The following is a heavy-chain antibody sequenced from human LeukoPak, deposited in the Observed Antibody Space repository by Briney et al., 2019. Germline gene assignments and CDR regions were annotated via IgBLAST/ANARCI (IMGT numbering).Heavy chain of an antibody. CDR2: INAGNGNT. Sequence: ASVKVSCKASGYTFTSYAMHWVRQAPGQRLEWMGWINAGNGNTKYSQKFQGRVTITRDTSASTAYMELSSLRSEDTAVYYCARRMSPGYCSGGSCLLIDYWGQGTLVTVSS. CDR1: GYTFTSYA. D-gene: IGHD2-15*01. CDR3: ARRMSPGYCSGGSCLLIDY. V-gene: IGHV1-3*01. J-gene: IGHJ4*02.